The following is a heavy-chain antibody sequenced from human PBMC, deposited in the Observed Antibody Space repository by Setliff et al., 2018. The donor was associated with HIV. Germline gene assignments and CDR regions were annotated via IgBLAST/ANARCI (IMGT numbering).Heavy chain of an antibody. CDR2: IIPIFGTA. D-gene: IGHD3-3*01. V-gene: IGHV1-69*05. CDR1: GCTFSSYA. Sequence: SVQVSCQASGCTFSSYAISWVRHAPGQGLEWMGGIIPIFGTANYAQKFQGRVKITTDESTSTAYMELYSLRSEDTAVYYCAIDQIVDYNFWSGYYTGEVPVQDYYMDVWGKGTTVTVSS. CDR3: AIDQIVDYNFWSGYYTGEVPVQDYYMDV. J-gene: IGHJ6*03.